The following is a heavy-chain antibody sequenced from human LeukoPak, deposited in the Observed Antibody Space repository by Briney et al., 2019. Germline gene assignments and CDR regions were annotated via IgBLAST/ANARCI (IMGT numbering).Heavy chain of an antibody. CDR3: ARVGYCSGGSCYYFDH. Sequence: ASVKVSCKASGYTFTSYYMHWVRQAPGQGLEWMGIINPSGGSTSYAQKFQGRVTMTRDMSTSTVYMELSSLRSEDTAVYYCARVGYCSGGSCYYFDHWGQGTLVTVSS. CDR1: GYTFTSYY. D-gene: IGHD2-15*01. J-gene: IGHJ4*02. V-gene: IGHV1-46*01. CDR2: INPSGGST.